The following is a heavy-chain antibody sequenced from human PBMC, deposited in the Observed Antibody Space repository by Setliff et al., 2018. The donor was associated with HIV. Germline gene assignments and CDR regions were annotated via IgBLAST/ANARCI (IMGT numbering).Heavy chain of an antibody. CDR2: MYYNGKI. D-gene: IGHD2-15*01. J-gene: IGHJ6*02. CDR1: GVSLSSESYY. CDR3: ARRGESTGSLFSSWYSYDMDV. V-gene: IGHV4-39*01. Sequence: PSETLSLTCTVSGVSLSSESYYWGWVRQPPGKALEWVGSMYYNGKIFYNPSLRSRVTIFVDSSKNELSLRLQSVTAADTAVYYCARRGESTGSLFSSWYSYDMDVWGQGTTVTVSS.